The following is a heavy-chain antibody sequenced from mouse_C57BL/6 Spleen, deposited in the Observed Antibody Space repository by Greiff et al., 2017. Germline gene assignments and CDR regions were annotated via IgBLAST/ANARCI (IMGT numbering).Heavy chain of an antibody. D-gene: IGHD3-2*02. J-gene: IGHJ2*01. CDR3: ARSPSSGPYYFDY. Sequence: VQLQQPGAELVKPGASVKLSCKASGYTFTSYWMHWVKQRPGQGLEWIGMIHPNSGSTNYNEKFKSKATLTVDKSSSTAYMQLSSLTSEDSAVYYCARSPSSGPYYFDYWGQGTTLTVSS. CDR1: GYTFTSYW. V-gene: IGHV1-64*01. CDR2: IHPNSGST.